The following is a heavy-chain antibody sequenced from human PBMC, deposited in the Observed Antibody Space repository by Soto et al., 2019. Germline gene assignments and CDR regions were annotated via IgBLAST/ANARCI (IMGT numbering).Heavy chain of an antibody. Sequence: GASVKVSCKASGYTFTSYYMHWVRQAPGQGLEWMGIINPSGGSTSYAQKFQGRVTMTRDTSTSTVYMELSSLRSEDTAVYYCARETHYYGSGSYYQGFDYWGQGTLVTVSS. J-gene: IGHJ4*02. CDR2: INPSGGST. D-gene: IGHD3-10*01. CDR1: GYTFTSYY. CDR3: ARETHYYGSGSYYQGFDY. V-gene: IGHV1-46*03.